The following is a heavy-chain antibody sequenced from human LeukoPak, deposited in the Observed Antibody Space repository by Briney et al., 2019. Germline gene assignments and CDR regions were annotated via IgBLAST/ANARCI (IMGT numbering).Heavy chain of an antibody. Sequence: LRLSCAASGFTFSSYWMSWVRQAPGKGLEWIGYIYYSGSTYYNPSLKSRVTISVDTSKNQFSLKLNSVTAADTAVYYCAREIRDNGSGNYIDYWGQGTLVTVSS. CDR1: GFTFSSYW. V-gene: IGHV4-31*02. D-gene: IGHD3-10*01. CDR3: AREIRDNGSGNYIDY. J-gene: IGHJ4*02. CDR2: IYYSGST.